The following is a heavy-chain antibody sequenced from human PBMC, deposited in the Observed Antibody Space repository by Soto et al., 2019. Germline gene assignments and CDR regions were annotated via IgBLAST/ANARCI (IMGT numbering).Heavy chain of an antibody. D-gene: IGHD3-22*01. Sequence: QVQLVQSGAEVKKPGASVKVSCKASGYTFTSYYMHWVRQAPGQGLEWMGIINPSGGSTSYAQKFQGRVTMTRDTSTSTVYMELSSLRSEDTAVYYCARDYYDSSGHYYYGMDVWGQGTTVTVSS. CDR2: INPSGGST. CDR1: GYTFTSYY. V-gene: IGHV1-46*01. J-gene: IGHJ6*02. CDR3: ARDYYDSSGHYYYGMDV.